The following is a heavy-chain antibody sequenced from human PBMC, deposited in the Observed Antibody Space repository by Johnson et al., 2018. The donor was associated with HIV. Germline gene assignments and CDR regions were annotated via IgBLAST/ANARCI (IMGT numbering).Heavy chain of an antibody. J-gene: IGHJ3*02. V-gene: IGHV3-73*01. Sequence: VQLVESGGGVVRPGGSLRLSCAASGFTVSGNYMNWVRQAPGKGLEWVGRIRSKANSYATAYAASVKGRFTISRDDSKNTAYLQMNSLKTEDTAVYYCARDLLYNWERRTDAFDIWGQGTMVTVSS. CDR1: GFTVSGNY. CDR3: ARDLLYNWERRTDAFDI. CDR2: IRSKANSYAT. D-gene: IGHD1-20*01.